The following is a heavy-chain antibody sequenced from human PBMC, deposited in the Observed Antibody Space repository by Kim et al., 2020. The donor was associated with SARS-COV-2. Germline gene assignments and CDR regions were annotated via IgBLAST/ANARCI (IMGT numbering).Heavy chain of an antibody. CDR2: ISSSSSYT. CDR3: ARDTHLFSSWYKGEYYGMDV. D-gene: IGHD6-13*01. V-gene: IGHV3-11*05. J-gene: IGHJ6*02. CDR1: GFTFSDYY. Sequence: GGSLRLSCAASGFTFSDYYMSWIRQAPGKGLEWVSYISSSSSYTNYADSVKGRFTISRDNAKNSLYLQMNSLRAEDTAVYYCARDTHLFSSWYKGEYYGMDVWGQGTTVTVSS.